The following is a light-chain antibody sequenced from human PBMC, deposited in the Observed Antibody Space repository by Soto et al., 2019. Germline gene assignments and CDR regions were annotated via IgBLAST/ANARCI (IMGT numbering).Light chain of an antibody. Sequence: QSALTQPASVSGSPGQSITISCTGTSRDVGGYSYVSWYQQHPGKAPKLMLYDVRNRPSGVSNRFSGSKSVNTASLTISGLQADDEADYYCISYTTVSTYVFGSGSKLTVL. CDR2: DVR. CDR1: SRDVGGYSY. V-gene: IGLV2-14*01. CDR3: ISYTTVSTYV. J-gene: IGLJ1*01.